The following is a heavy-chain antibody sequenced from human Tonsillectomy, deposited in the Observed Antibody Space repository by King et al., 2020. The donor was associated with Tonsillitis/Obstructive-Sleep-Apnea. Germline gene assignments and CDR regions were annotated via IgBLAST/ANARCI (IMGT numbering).Heavy chain of an antibody. CDR1: GFTFSSYS. D-gene: IGHD3-3*01. V-gene: IGHV3-48*02. CDR2: ISSTGNTI. Sequence: VQLVESGGGLVQPGGSLRLSCAASGFTFSSYSMNWVRQAQGKGLEWVSYISSTGNTIYYADSMKGRFTISRDNAKNSLYLQMNSLRDEDTAVYYCARSITIFGIIIHRLDAFDIWGQGTMVTVSS. J-gene: IGHJ3*02. CDR3: ARSITIFGIIIHRLDAFDI.